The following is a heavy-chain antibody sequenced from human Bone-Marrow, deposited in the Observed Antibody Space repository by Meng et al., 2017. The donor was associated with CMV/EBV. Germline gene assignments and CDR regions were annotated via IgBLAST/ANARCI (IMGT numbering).Heavy chain of an antibody. J-gene: IGHJ4*02. V-gene: IGHV4-38-2*02. CDR2: IYHSGCT. D-gene: IGHD6-19*01. Sequence: SETLSLTCTVSGYSISSGYYWGWIRQPPGKGLEWIGSIYHSGCTYYNPSLKSRVTISVDTSKNQFSLKLSSVTAADTAVYYCARGGAVAGRVADWGQGTLVTVSS. CDR1: GYSISSGYY. CDR3: ARGGAVAGRVAD.